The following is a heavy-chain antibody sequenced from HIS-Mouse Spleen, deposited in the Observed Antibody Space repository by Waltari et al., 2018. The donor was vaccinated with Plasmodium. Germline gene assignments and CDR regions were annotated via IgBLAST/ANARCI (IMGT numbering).Heavy chain of an antibody. D-gene: IGHD2-2*01. Sequence: QVQLQESGPGLVKPSETLSLTCTVSGGSISSSYWSCIRQPPGKGLEWVGYIVYSGSTNYNPSLKSRVTISVDTSKNQFSLKLSSVTAADTAVYYCARDCSSTSCLDAFDIWGQGTMVTVSS. V-gene: IGHV4-59*01. CDR3: ARDCSSTSCLDAFDI. CDR1: GGSISSSY. J-gene: IGHJ3*02. CDR2: IVYSGST.